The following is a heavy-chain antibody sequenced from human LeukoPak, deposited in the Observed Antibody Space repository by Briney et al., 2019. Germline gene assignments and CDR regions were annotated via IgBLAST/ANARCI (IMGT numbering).Heavy chain of an antibody. Sequence: GGSLRLSCAASGFTLGSYWMSWVRQAPGKGLEWVANIKKDGSEKYYVDSVKGRFTISRDNAENSLYLEMNSLRAEDTAVYYCARDWSPNWFDPWGQGTLVTVSS. CDR1: GFTLGSYW. CDR3: ARDWSPNWFDP. J-gene: IGHJ5*02. CDR2: IKKDGSEK. V-gene: IGHV3-7*01.